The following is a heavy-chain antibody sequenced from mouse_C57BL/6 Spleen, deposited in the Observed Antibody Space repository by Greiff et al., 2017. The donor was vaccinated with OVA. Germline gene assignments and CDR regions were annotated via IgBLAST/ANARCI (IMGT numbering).Heavy chain of an antibody. CDR3: ARWGREYFDV. V-gene: IGHV1-69*01. CDR2: IDPSDSYT. Sequence: VKLQQPGAELVMPGASVKLSCKASGYTFTSYWMHWVKQRPGQGLEWIGEIDPSDSYTNYNQKFKGKSTLTVDKFSSTAYMQLSSLTSEDSAVYYCARWGREYFDVWGTGTTVTVSS. CDR1: GYTFTSYW. J-gene: IGHJ1*03.